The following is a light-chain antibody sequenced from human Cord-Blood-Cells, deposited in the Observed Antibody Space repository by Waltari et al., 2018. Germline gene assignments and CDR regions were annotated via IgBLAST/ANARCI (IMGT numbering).Light chain of an antibody. V-gene: IGLV3-9*01. CDR2: RDS. Sequence: SYELTQPLSVSVALGQTARITCGGNNIGSKNVHCYQQKPGQAPVLVIYRDSNRPSGIPERFSGSNSGNTATLTISRAQAGDEADYYCQVWDSSTAWVFGGGTKLTVL. CDR1: NIGSKN. J-gene: IGLJ3*02. CDR3: QVWDSSTAWV.